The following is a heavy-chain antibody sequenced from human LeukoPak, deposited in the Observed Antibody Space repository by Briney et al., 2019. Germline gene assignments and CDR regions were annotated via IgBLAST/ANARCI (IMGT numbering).Heavy chain of an antibody. Sequence: GRSLRLSCAASGFTFSSYAMHWVRQAPGKGLEWVAVISYDGSNKYYADSVKGRFTISRDNSKNTLYLQMNSLRAEDTAVYYCARDGVDYGDRSYHAIDYWGQGTLVTVSS. CDR1: GFTFSSYA. J-gene: IGHJ4*02. CDR2: ISYDGSNK. D-gene: IGHD4-17*01. V-gene: IGHV3-30-3*01. CDR3: ARDGVDYGDRSYHAIDY.